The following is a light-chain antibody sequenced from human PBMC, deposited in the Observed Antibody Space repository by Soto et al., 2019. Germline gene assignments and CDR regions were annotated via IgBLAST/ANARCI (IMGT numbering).Light chain of an antibody. CDR2: DAS. J-gene: IGKJ5*01. V-gene: IGKV1-5*01. Sequence: DIQVTQSPSTLSASVGDRVTITCRASQSISSWLAWYQQKPGKAPKLLIYDASSLESGVPSRFSGSGSGTDFTLTISSLHPDDFATYYCQQYNSYSPTFGQGTRLEIK. CDR1: QSISSW. CDR3: QQYNSYSPT.